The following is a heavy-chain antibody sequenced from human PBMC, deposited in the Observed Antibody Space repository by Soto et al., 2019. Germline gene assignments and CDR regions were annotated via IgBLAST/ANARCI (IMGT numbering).Heavy chain of an antibody. J-gene: IGHJ3*01. CDR3: ASQLSMAAADKSAFAV. Sequence: PSETLSLTCAVSGGSIISSSYYWVWIRQPPGKGLAWIGSIYYSGSTYYTPSLRSRVTISIDTSKNQFSLKLRSVTAADTAVYFCASQLSMAAADKSAFAVWGQGTMVTVSS. D-gene: IGHD6-13*01. CDR2: IYYSGST. V-gene: IGHV4-39*01. CDR1: GGSIISSSYY.